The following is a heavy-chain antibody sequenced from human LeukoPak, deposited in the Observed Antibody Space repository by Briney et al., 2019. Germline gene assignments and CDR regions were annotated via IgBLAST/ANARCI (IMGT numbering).Heavy chain of an antibody. V-gene: IGHV4-59*12. CDR1: GGSISGYY. CDR2: IYHSGST. J-gene: IGHJ5*02. Sequence: SETLSLTCTVSGGSISGYYWSWIRQPPGKGLEWIGYIYHSGSTYYNPSLKSRVTISVDRSKNQFSLKLSSVTAADTAVYYCARGALDYSNYGYGWFDPWGQGTLVAVSS. D-gene: IGHD4-11*01. CDR3: ARGALDYSNYGYGWFDP.